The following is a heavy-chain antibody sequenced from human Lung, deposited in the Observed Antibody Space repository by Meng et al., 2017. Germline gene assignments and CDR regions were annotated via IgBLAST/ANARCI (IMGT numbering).Heavy chain of an antibody. D-gene: IGHD4-11*01. CDR3: ARGPTTMAHDFDY. Sequence: QVQPQRVGAGLLNPWETLSLTCVVSGGSFSDYYWSWIRQPPGKGLEWIGEINHSGSTNYNPSLESRATISVDTSQNNLSLKLSSVTAADSAVYYCARGPTTMAHDFDYWGQGTLVTVSS. CDR2: INHSGST. J-gene: IGHJ4*02. V-gene: IGHV4-34*01. CDR1: GGSFSDYY.